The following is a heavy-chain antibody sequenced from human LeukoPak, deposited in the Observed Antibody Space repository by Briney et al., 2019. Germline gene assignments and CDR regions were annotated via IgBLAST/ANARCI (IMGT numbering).Heavy chain of an antibody. CDR2: ISSSGSTI. CDR3: ARSQGFSGYGSYFDY. J-gene: IGHJ4*02. Sequence: GGSLRLSCAASGFTFSSYEMNWVRQAPGKGLEWGSYISSSGSTIYYADSVRGRFTISRDNAKNSLYLQMNSLIAEDTAVYYCARSQGFSGYGSYFDYWGQGTLVTVSA. CDR1: GFTFSSYE. V-gene: IGHV3-48*03. D-gene: IGHD5-12*01.